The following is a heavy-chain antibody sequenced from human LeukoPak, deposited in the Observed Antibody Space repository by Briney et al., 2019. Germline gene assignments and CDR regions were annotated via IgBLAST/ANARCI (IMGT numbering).Heavy chain of an antibody. D-gene: IGHD3-10*01. CDR2: INHSGST. CDR1: GGSFSGYY. V-gene: IGHV4-34*01. J-gene: IGHJ5*02. CDR3: ARGPSQGSGINWFDP. Sequence: PPETLSLTCAVYGGSFSGYYWSWIRQPPGKGLEWIGEINHSGSTNYNPSLKSRVTISVDTSKNQFSLKLSSVTAADTAVYYCARGPSQGSGINWFDPWGQGTLVTVSS.